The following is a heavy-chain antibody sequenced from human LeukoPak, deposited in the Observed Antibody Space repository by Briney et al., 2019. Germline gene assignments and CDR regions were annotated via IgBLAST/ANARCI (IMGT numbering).Heavy chain of an antibody. CDR2: IIPIFGTA. J-gene: IGHJ4*02. CDR1: GGTFSSYA. D-gene: IGHD6-6*01. V-gene: IGHV1-69*05. CDR3: ARDRYSSSCFDY. Sequence: SVEVSCKASGGTFSSYAISWVRQAPGQGLEWMGGIIPIFGTANYAQKFQGRVTITTDESTSTAYMELSSLRSEDTAVYYCARDRYSSSCFDYWGQGTLVTVSS.